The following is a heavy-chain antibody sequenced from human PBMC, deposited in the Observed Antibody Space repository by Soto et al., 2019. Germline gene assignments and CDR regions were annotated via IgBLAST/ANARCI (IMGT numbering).Heavy chain of an antibody. CDR3: ARDYSSYGPFDY. CDR2: ISSSSSTI. D-gene: IGHD5-18*01. J-gene: IGHJ4*02. V-gene: IGHV3-48*01. CDR1: GCTFSSYS. Sequence: PGGSLRLSSAAAGCTFSSYSMNWVRQAPGKGLEWVSYISSSSSTIYYADSVKGRFTISRDNAKNSLYLQMNSLRAEDTAVYYCARDYSSYGPFDYWGQGTLVTVSS.